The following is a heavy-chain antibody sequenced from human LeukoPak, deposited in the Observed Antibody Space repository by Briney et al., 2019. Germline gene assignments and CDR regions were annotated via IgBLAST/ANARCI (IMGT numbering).Heavy chain of an antibody. D-gene: IGHD2-2*03. CDR2: IYYSGNI. J-gene: IGHJ5*02. CDR1: GGSISSYY. CDR3: ARHLGYCSTTSCYAEFDP. V-gene: IGHV4-59*08. Sequence: SETLSLTCTVSGGSISSYYWSWIRQPPGKGLERIGYIYYSGNIKYNPSLKSRVTISVDTSKNQFSLKLTSVTAADTAVYYCARHLGYCSTTSCYAEFDPWGQGTLVTVSS.